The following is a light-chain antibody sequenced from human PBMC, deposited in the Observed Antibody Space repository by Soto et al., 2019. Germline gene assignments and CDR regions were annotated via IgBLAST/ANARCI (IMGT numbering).Light chain of an antibody. CDR1: QSVSSN. Sequence: EIVSTQSPATLSVSPGERATLSCRASQSVSSNLAWYQQRPGQPLRLLIYDASTRATGVTGRFSGSGSGTEFTLTISSLQSEDFAVYYCQQYDNLPRTFGQGTKLEIK. CDR2: DAS. V-gene: IGKV3-15*01. J-gene: IGKJ2*01. CDR3: QQYDNLPRT.